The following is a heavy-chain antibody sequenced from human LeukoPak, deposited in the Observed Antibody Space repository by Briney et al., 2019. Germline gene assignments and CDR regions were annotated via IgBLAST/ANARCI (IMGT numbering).Heavy chain of an antibody. CDR1: GGSISSGGYY. D-gene: IGHD5-18*01. V-gene: IGHV4-31*03. J-gene: IGHJ4*02. CDR3: ARSPPGDTAMNFDY. Sequence: SETLSLTCTVFGGSISSGGYYWSWIRQHPGKGLEWIGYVYYSGSTYYNPSLKSRVTISVDTSKNQFSLKLSSVTAADTAVYYCARSPPGDTAMNFDYWGQGTLVTVSS. CDR2: VYYSGST.